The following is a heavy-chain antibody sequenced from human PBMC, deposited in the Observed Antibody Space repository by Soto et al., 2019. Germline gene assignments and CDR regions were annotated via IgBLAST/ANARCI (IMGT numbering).Heavy chain of an antibody. CDR1: GFTFSNHA. D-gene: IGHD5-12*01. CDR3: ARDRGGYGDDVFDI. Sequence: GGSLRLSCAASGFTFSNHAMHWVRQAPGKGLEWVTFISNDGTNKYYADSVKGRFTISRDNSQNTLYLQMNSLRADDTAVYYCARDRGGYGDDVFDIWGQGTMVTVSS. CDR2: ISNDGTNK. V-gene: IGHV3-30-3*01. J-gene: IGHJ3*02.